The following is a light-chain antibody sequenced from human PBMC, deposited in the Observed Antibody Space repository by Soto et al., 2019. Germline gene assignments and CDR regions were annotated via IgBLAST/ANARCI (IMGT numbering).Light chain of an antibody. V-gene: IGKV1-39*01. CDR3: PQTYSPPWT. J-gene: IGKJ1*01. Sequence: LITQSPAALSASTGDRVTISCRASQGISSYFNWYQQKPGQAPKLLIYSTSTLQSGVPSRFSGSGSGTGFTLTISSLQPEDFAPYYCPQTYSPPWTFGQGTKVHIK. CDR2: STS. CDR1: QGISSY.